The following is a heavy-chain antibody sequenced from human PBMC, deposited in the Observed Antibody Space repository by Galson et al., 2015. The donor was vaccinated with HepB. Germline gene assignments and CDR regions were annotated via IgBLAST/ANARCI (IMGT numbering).Heavy chain of an antibody. CDR1: GYTFTSYY. V-gene: IGHV1-46*01. Sequence: SVKVSCKASGYTFTSYYMHWVRQAPGQGLEWMGIINPSGGSTSYAQKFQGRVTMTRDTSTSTVYMELSSLRSEDTAVYYCASEDYYDSSGYYSYYWGQGTLVTASS. D-gene: IGHD3-22*01. J-gene: IGHJ4*02. CDR3: ASEDYYDSSGYYSYY. CDR2: INPSGGST.